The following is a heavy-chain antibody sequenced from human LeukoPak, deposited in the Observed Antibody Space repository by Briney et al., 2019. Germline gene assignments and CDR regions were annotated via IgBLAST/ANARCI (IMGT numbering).Heavy chain of an antibody. CDR2: ISGSGGST. CDR3: AKDRAYQLNAYVMVRGADRGFDY. V-gene: IGHV3-23*01. Sequence: HPGGSLRLSCAASGFTFSSYAMSWVRQAPGKGLEWVSAISGSGGSTYYADSVKGRFTISRDNSKNTLYLQMNSLRAEDTAVYYCAKDRAYQLNAYVMVRGADRGFDYWGQGTLVTVSS. J-gene: IGHJ4*02. D-gene: IGHD3-10*01. CDR1: GFTFSSYA.